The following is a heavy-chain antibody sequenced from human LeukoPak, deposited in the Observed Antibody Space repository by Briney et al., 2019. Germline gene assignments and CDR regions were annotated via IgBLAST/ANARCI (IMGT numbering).Heavy chain of an antibody. Sequence: SQTLSLTCAVSGGSISSGGYSWSWIRQPPGKGLEWIGYLYHSGSTYYNPSLKSRVTISVDRSKNQFSLKLSSVTAADTAVYYCAMGDILVPAELDYWGQGTLVTVSS. CDR1: GGSISSGGYS. CDR3: AMGDILVPAELDY. J-gene: IGHJ4*02. CDR2: LYHSGST. D-gene: IGHD2-2*01. V-gene: IGHV4-30-2*01.